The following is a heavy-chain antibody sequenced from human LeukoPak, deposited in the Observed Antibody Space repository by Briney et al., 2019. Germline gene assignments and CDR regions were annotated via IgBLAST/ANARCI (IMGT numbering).Heavy chain of an antibody. J-gene: IGHJ4*02. CDR3: ARAYGKQQLVGDY. CDR1: GFTFSSYG. CDR2: IWYDGGIT. Sequence: GGSLRLSCAASGFTFSSYGMHWVRQAPGKGLEWVAVIWYDGGITYYADSVKGRFTISRDNSKNTLSLQINSLGAEDTAVYYCARAYGKQQLVGDYWGQGTLVTVSS. V-gene: IGHV3-33*01. D-gene: IGHD6-13*01.